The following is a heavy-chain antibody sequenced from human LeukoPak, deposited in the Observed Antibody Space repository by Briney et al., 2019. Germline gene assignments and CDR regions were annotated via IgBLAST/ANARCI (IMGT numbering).Heavy chain of an antibody. D-gene: IGHD6-19*01. CDR3: ARKLAVADHTIHY. CDR2: IYYDGST. V-gene: IGHV4-38-2*01. J-gene: IGHJ4*02. Sequence: KTSETLSLTCAVSGYSISSGYYWGWIRQPPGKGLEWIATIYYDGSTYYNPSLKSRVTISVDTSKNQFSLKLSSVTAADTAVYYCARKLAVADHTIHYWGQGTLVTVSS. CDR1: GYSISSGYY.